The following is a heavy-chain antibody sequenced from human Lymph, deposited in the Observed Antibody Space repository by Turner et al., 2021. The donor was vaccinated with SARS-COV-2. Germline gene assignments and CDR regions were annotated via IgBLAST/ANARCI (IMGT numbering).Heavy chain of an antibody. D-gene: IGHD3-22*01. CDR2: IWYDGSNK. V-gene: IGHV3-33*01. CDR1: GFTFSSYG. J-gene: IGHJ4*02. Sequence: QVQLVESGGGVVQPGRSLRLSCAASGFTFSSYGMHWVRQAPGKGVEWVAVIWYDGSNKYYADSVKGRFTISRDNSKNTLYLQMNSLRAEDTAVYYCARDVPLSGDSSGYYSWGQGTLVTVSS. CDR3: ARDVPLSGDSSGYYS.